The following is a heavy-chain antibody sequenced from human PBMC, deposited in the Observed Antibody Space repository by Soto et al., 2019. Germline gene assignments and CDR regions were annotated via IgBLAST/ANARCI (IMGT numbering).Heavy chain of an antibody. CDR3: ARGGFYSAYRVDAFDI. CDR1: GYSFTSYD. Sequence: QVQLVQSGADVKKPGASVRVSCKAGGYSFTSYDINWVRQATGQGLEWMGWMNPYSGNRGYAQKFQGRVTMTWNTSTSTAYMELSSLRSEDTAVYYCARGGFYSAYRVDAFDIWGQGTMVTVSS. J-gene: IGHJ3*02. D-gene: IGHD5-12*01. CDR2: MNPYSGNR. V-gene: IGHV1-8*01.